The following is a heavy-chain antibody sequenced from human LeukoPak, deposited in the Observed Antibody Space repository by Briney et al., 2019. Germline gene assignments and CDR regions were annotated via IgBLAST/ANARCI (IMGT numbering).Heavy chain of an antibody. J-gene: IGHJ4*02. CDR3: ARHRFASPLDS. D-gene: IGHD2-21*01. CDR2: IFHTGDS. CDR1: GVSTSSSY. Sequence: PSETLSLTCNVSGVSTSSSYWRWIRQPPGKGLEWIGYIFHTGDSNHNPSLKRRVSISLDTSRDQITLRLTSVTAADTAVYYCARHRFASPLDSWGQGTPVTVSS. V-gene: IGHV4-59*08.